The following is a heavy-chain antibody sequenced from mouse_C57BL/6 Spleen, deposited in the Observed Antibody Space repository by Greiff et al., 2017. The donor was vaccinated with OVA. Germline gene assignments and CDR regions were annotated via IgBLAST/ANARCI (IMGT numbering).Heavy chain of an antibody. J-gene: IGHJ2*01. V-gene: IGHV1-61*01. D-gene: IGHD1-1*01. CDR3: ARPYYYGIHYYFDD. CDR2: IYPSDSET. Sequence: VQLQQPGAELVRPGSSVKLSCKASGYTFTSYWMDWVKPRPGQGLAWIGNIYPSDSETHYNQKFTDKATLTVDKSSSTASMQLRRLTSEDSAVYYGARPYYYGIHYYFDDWGQGTTLTVSS. CDR1: GYTFTSYW.